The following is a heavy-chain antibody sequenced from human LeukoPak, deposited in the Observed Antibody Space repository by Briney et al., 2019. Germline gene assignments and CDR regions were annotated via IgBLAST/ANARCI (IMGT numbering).Heavy chain of an antibody. V-gene: IGHV4-34*01. J-gene: IGHJ6*03. D-gene: IGHD3-3*01. Sequence: SETLSLTCAVYGGSFSGYYWSWIRQPPGKGLEWIGEINRGGSTNYNPSLKSRVTISVDTSNNQFSLKLSSVTAADTAVYYCARRPRGVVITSHGGYYYYYYMDVWGKGTTVTVSS. CDR1: GGSFSGYY. CDR3: ARRPRGVVITSHGGYYYYYYMDV. CDR2: INRGGST.